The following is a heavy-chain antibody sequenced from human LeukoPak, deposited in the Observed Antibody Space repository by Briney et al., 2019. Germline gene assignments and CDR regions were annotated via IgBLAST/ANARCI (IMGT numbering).Heavy chain of an antibody. J-gene: IGHJ5*02. D-gene: IGHD3-10*01. CDR1: GFTFSSYS. Sequence: GGSLRLSCAASGFTFSSYSMNWVRQAPGKGLEWVSSISSSSSYIYYADSVKGRFTISRDNAKNSLYLQMNSLRAEDTAVYYCARDLSSLLFTPINWFDPWGQGTLVTVSS. CDR3: ARDLSSLLFTPINWFDP. CDR2: ISSSSSYI. V-gene: IGHV3-21*01.